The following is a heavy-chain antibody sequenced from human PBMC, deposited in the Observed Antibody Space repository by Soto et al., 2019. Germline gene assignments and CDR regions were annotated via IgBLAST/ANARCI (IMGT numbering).Heavy chain of an antibody. V-gene: IGHV3-7*01. CDR3: ARDRASSGWYDEGGHYYGMDV. D-gene: IGHD6-19*01. CDR1: GFTFSSYW. Sequence: EVQLVKSGGGLVQPGGSLRLSCTASGFTFSSYWMSWVGQAPGKGLEWVANIKEEGSEKYFGNSVKGRFTISRDNARNSVYLQMTGLRAEDTALYYCARDRASSGWYDEGGHYYGMDVWGQGTTVAVSS. J-gene: IGHJ6*02. CDR2: IKEEGSEK.